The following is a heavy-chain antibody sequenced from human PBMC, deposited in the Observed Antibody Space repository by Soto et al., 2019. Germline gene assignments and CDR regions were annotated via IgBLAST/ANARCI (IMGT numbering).Heavy chain of an antibody. V-gene: IGHV3-23*01. J-gene: IGHJ3*01. CDR1: GFTFSSYA. CDR2: VSGSGGST. Sequence: EVQLLESGGGLVQPGGSLRLSCAASGFTFSSYAISWVRQSPGKGLEWVSAVSGSGGSTYYADSVRGRFTIARDDSTNSVFLSMTRLIAEDTAIYFCAKGTAEQLLYLAGKSDAFNLWCAGTRVTVSS. D-gene: IGHD2-2*02. CDR3: AKGTAEQLLYLAGKSDAFNL.